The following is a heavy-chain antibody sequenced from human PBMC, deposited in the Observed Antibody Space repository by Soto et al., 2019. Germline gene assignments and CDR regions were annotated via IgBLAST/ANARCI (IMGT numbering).Heavy chain of an antibody. V-gene: IGHV6-1*01. D-gene: IGHD3-16*01. CDR2: TYYRSKWYN. CDR3: VRQTDDSYTFNAFDI. CDR1: GDSVSSSTAA. Sequence: PSQTLSLTCAISGDSVSSSTAAWNWIRQSPSRGLEWLGRTYYRSKWYNDYAVSVKSRITINPDTSKNQFSLHLNSVTAADTAVYYCVRQTDDSYTFNAFDIWGQGTMVTVSS. J-gene: IGHJ3*02.